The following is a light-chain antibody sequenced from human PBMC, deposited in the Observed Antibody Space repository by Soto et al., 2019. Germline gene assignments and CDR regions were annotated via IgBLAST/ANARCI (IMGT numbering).Light chain of an antibody. CDR2: DVS. CDR3: QQRSNWPAN. J-gene: IGKJ5*01. V-gene: IGKV3-11*01. CDR1: QSIDGY. Sequence: DIVLTQSPATLSFSPGERATLSCRASQSIDGYVAWFQQKPGQPPRLLIYDVSNRAIGVPARFSGSGSGTDYTLTISNLEPEDFAVYYCQQRSNWPANFGQGTRLEIK.